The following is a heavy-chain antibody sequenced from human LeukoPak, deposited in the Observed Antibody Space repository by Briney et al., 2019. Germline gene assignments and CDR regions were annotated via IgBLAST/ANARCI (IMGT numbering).Heavy chain of an antibody. CDR2: ISYDGSNK. J-gene: IGHJ6*02. V-gene: IGHV3-30-3*01. Sequence: GGSLRLSCAASGFTFSSYAMHWVRQAPGKGLEWVAVISYDGSNKYYADSVKGRFTISRDNSKNTLYLQMNSLRAEDTAVYYCAREDHGMDVWGQGTTVTVSS. CDR1: GFTFSSYA. CDR3: AREDHGMDV.